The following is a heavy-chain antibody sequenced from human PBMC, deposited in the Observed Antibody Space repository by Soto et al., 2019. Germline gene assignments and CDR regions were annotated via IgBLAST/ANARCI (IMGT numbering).Heavy chain of an antibody. CDR2: ISYDGSNK. CDR1: GITFSSYG. CDR3: AKDGSDY. Sequence: QVQLVESGGGVVQPGRCLRVSCAASGITFSSYGMHWVRQAPGKGLEWVAVISYDGSNKYYADSVKGRFTISRDNSKNTLYLQMNSLRAEDTAVYYCAKDGSDYWGQGTLVTVSS. V-gene: IGHV3-30*18. J-gene: IGHJ4*02.